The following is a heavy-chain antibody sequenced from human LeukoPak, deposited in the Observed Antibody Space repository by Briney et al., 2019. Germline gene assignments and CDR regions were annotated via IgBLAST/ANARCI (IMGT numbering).Heavy chain of an antibody. D-gene: IGHD2/OR15-2a*01. V-gene: IGHV4-59*01. J-gene: IGHJ6*03. Sequence: SETLSLTCSVSADSINNYYWSWIRQPPGKGLEWIGFIHYSGSTNYNPSLKSRLTISVDTSKNQFSLRLNSVTAADTALYYCARQGRIFPCYMAFWGKGTTVTVSS. CDR3: ARQGRIFPCYMAF. CDR1: ADSINNYY. CDR2: IHYSGST.